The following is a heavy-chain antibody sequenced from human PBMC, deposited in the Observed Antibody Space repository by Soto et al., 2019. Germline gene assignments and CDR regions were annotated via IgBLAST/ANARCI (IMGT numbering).Heavy chain of an antibody. CDR1: GGSISSGGYS. D-gene: IGHD2-15*01. J-gene: IGHJ6*02. CDR3: ARTSGGSSYGMDV. V-gene: IGHV4-30-2*01. Sequence: QLQLQESGSGLVKPSQTLSLTCAVSGGSISSGGYSWSWIRQPPGKGLEWIGYIYHSGSTYYNPSLKSRVXXSXDMXKNQFSLKLSSVTAADTAVYYCARTSGGSSYGMDVWGQGTTVTVSS. CDR2: IYHSGST.